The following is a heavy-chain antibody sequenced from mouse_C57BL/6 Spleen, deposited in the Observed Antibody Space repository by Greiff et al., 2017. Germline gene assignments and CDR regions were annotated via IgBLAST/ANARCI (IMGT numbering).Heavy chain of an antibody. CDR2: INPNNGGT. D-gene: IGHD2-5*01. Sequence: EVQLQQSGPELVKPGASVKMSCKASGYTFTDYNMHWVKQCHGKSLEWIGYINPNNGGTSYNQKFKGKATLTVNKSSSTAYMELRSLTSEDSAVYYCARTSYYSNWGYFDYWGQGTTLTVSS. CDR3: ARTSYYSNWGYFDY. J-gene: IGHJ2*01. CDR1: GYTFTDYN. V-gene: IGHV1-22*01.